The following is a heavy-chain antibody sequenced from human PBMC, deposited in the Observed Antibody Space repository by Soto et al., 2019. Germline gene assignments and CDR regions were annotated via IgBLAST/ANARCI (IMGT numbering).Heavy chain of an antibody. CDR3: ARGFDIAVAGNIYFDY. V-gene: IGHV4-34*01. CDR1: GGSFSGYY. CDR2: INHSGST. Sequence: SETLSLTCAVYGGSFSGYYWSWIRQPPGKGLEWIGEINHSGSTNYNPSLKSRVTISVDTSKNQFSLKLSSVTAADTAVYYCARGFDIAVAGNIYFDYWGQGTLVTAPQ. J-gene: IGHJ4*02. D-gene: IGHD6-13*01.